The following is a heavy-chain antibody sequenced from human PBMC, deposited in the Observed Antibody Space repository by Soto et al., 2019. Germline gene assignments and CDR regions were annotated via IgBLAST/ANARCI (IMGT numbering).Heavy chain of an antibody. J-gene: IGHJ5*02. V-gene: IGHV5-51*01. CDR2: IYPGDSDT. Sequence: GESLKISCKGSGYSFTSYWIGWVRQMPGKGLEWMGIIYPGDSDTRYSPSFQGQVTISADKSISTAYLQWSSLKASDTAMYYCARLGVVVAAPDWWFDPWGQGTLVTVSS. CDR3: ARLGVVVAAPDWWFDP. D-gene: IGHD2-15*01. CDR1: GYSFTSYW.